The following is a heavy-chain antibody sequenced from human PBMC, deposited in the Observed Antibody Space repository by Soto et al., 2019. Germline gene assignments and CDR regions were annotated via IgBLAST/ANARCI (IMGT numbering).Heavy chain of an antibody. Sequence: GGSLRLSCAASGFTFSSYGMHWVRQAPGKGLEWVAVISYDGSNKYYADSVKGRFTISRYNSKKTLYLQMNSLRAEDTAVYYCATTGIAVAASVDYWGQGTLVTVSS. CDR2: ISYDGSNK. V-gene: IGHV3-30*03. D-gene: IGHD6-19*01. CDR1: GFTFSSYG. J-gene: IGHJ4*02. CDR3: ATTGIAVAASVDY.